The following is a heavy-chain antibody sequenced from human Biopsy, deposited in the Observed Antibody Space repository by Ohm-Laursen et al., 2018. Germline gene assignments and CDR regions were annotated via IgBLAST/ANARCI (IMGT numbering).Heavy chain of an antibody. CDR2: IIPIFGTA. V-gene: IGHV1-69*06. D-gene: IGHD2-15*01. Sequence: SSVKVSCKASGGTFTNYAISWVRQAPGQGLEWMGGIIPIFGTANYAQKFQGRVTITADKSSSTAYLELSSLTSEDTAMFYCAREAIGYQLPCDDWGQGTLVTVSS. CDR1: GGTFTNYA. J-gene: IGHJ4*02. CDR3: AREAIGYQLPCDD.